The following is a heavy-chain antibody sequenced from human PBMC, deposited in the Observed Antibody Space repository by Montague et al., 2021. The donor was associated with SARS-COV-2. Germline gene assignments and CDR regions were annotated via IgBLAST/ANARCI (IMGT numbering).Heavy chain of an antibody. CDR3: ARDEYNRYWYKY. CDR2: VDSAGST. J-gene: IGHJ4*02. Sequence: SETLSLTCTVSAGSLSSRSNYWGWIRQPPGMGLQWIGSVDSAGSTYYSPSLKSRVTISLDTSKNQFPLKLSSVTAADTAVYYCARDEYNRYWYKYWGQGALVTVSS. CDR1: AGSLSSRSNY. V-gene: IGHV4-39*06. D-gene: IGHD2-8*02.